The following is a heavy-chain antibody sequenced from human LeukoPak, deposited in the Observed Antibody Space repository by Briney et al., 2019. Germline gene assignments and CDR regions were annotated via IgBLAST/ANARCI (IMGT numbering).Heavy chain of an antibody. CDR1: VFTLCVYY. J-gene: IGHJ4*01. V-gene: IGHV3-11*04. CDR2: ISCSGRTI. Sequence: GGSLSLSCALSVFTLCVYYMSWTRHARGQGLEWVSYISCSGRTIHYAASVKGRFTIYKDNAKNSLYLQINGLRAEHTGVYSWARRRATDYSG. CDR3: ARRRATDY.